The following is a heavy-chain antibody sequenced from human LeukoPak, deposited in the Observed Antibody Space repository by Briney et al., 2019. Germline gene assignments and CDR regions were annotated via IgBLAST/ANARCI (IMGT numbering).Heavy chain of an antibody. D-gene: IGHD3-3*01. J-gene: IGHJ4*02. V-gene: IGHV1-24*01. CDR1: GGTFSSYA. CDR2: FDPEDGET. CDR3: ATDPSGGKGGYFDY. Sequence: GASVKVSCKASGGTFSSYAISWVRQAPGKGLEWMGGFDPEDGETIYAQKFQGRVTMTEDTSTDTAYMELSSLRSEDTAVYYCATDPSGGKGGYFDYWGQGTLVTVSS.